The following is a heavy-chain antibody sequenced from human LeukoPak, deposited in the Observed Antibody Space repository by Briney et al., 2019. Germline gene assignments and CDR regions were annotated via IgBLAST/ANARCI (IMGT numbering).Heavy chain of an antibody. CDR2: ISSSSSTI. Sequence: GGSLRLSCAASGFTFSNYGMHWVRQAPGKGLEWVSYISSSSSTIYYADSVKGRFTISRDNAKNSLYLQMNSLRAEDTAVYYCARDHRLPAAMAVMGLGYWGQGTLVTVSS. CDR1: GFTFSNYG. D-gene: IGHD2-2*01. CDR3: ARDHRLPAAMAVMGLGY. J-gene: IGHJ4*02. V-gene: IGHV3-48*01.